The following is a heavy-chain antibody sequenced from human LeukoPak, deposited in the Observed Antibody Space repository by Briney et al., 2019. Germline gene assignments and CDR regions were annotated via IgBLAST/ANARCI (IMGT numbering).Heavy chain of an antibody. CDR3: VSGGSYLTK. J-gene: IGHJ4*02. CDR1: GGSISSY. Sequence: PSETLSLTCTVPGGSISSYWSWIRQSPGKGLEWIGYIYFSGTTNYNPSLKSRLTIAIDTSRNQFSLKLSSVTAADPAIYYCVSGGSYLTKWGQGTLVTVSS. CDR2: IYFSGTT. V-gene: IGHV4-59*01. D-gene: IGHD3-10*01.